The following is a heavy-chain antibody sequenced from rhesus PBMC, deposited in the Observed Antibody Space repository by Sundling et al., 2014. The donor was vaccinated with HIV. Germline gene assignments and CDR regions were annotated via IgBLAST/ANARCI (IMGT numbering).Heavy chain of an antibody. CDR3: ARDEGGRIGV. Sequence: QLQLQESGPGLVKPSETLSLTCAVSGASISGGDYWSWIRQPPGKGLEWIGNIYGSGGNTYYNPSLKSRVTFSKDTSKNHFSLKLSSVTAADTAVYYCARDEGGRIGVWGPGVLVTVSS. CDR2: IYGSGGNT. V-gene: IGHV4-127*01. J-gene: IGHJ5-1*01. CDR1: GASISGGDY.